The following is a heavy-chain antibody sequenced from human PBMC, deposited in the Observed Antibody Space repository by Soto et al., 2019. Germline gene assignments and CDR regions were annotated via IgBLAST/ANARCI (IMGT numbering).Heavy chain of an antibody. Sequence: EVQLVESGGGLVQPGRSLRLSCAASGFTFDDYAMHWVRQAPGKGLEWVSGISWNSGSIGYADSVKGRFTISRDNAKNSLYLQMNSLRAEDTALYYCAKDSVDHGGWYGGDAFDIWGQGTMVTVSS. CDR3: AKDSVDHGGWYGGDAFDI. J-gene: IGHJ3*02. CDR1: GFTFDDYA. CDR2: ISWNSGSI. D-gene: IGHD6-19*01. V-gene: IGHV3-9*01.